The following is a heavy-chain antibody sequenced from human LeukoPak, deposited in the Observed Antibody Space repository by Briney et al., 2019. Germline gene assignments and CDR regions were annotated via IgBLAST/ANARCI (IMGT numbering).Heavy chain of an antibody. CDR1: GGTFSSYA. CDR2: IIPIFGTA. J-gene: IGHJ4*02. Sequence: SVKVSCKASGGTFSSYATSWVRQAPGQGLEWMGGIIPIFGTANYAQKFQGRVTITADESTSTAYMELSSLRSEDTAVYYCARAPYYYGSGSYYPFDYWGQGTLVTVSS. V-gene: IGHV1-69*13. CDR3: ARAPYYYGSGSYYPFDY. D-gene: IGHD3-10*01.